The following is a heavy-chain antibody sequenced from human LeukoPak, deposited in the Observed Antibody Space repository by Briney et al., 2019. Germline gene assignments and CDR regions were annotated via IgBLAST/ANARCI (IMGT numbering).Heavy chain of an antibody. CDR3: ARGYSSGYYAPFFDY. CDR2: ISSSGSPI. CDR1: GFSFSSYE. Sequence: PGGSLRLSCAASGFSFSSYEMNWVCQAPGKGLEWVSYISSSGSPIYYTDSVKGRFTISRDNAKNSLYLQMNSLRAEDTAVYYCARGYSSGYYAPFFDYWGQGTLVTVSS. V-gene: IGHV3-48*03. D-gene: IGHD3-22*01. J-gene: IGHJ4*02.